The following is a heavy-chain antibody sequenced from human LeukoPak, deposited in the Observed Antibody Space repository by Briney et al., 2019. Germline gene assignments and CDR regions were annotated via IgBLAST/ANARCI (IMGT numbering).Heavy chain of an antibody. CDR3: ARSANYCSSTSCYMSAAFDY. CDR2: ISSSDSTI. Sequence: KPGGSLRLSCAASGFTFSDYYMSWIRQAPGKGLEWVSYISSSDSTIYYADSVKGRFTISRDNAKNSLYLQMNSLRSDDTAVYYCARSANYCSSTSCYMSAAFDYWGQGTLVTVSS. D-gene: IGHD2-2*02. V-gene: IGHV3-11*01. J-gene: IGHJ4*02. CDR1: GFTFSDYY.